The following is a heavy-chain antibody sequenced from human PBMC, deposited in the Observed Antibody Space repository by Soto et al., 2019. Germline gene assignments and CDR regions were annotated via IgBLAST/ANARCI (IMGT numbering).Heavy chain of an antibody. D-gene: IGHD3-22*01. Sequence: PGGTLRLPFSPPGFPFTNAWINWVRQSPKKGLEWVGRIKSKTDGGTTDYAEPVKGRFAISRDDSNNVVYLQMNSLKIEDTAVYYCTTDSYSTIIIVRFDYWGHGTLVTVSS. V-gene: IGHV3-15*07. J-gene: IGHJ4*01. CDR3: TTDSYSTIIIVRFDY. CDR2: IKSKTDGGTT. CDR1: GFPFTNAW.